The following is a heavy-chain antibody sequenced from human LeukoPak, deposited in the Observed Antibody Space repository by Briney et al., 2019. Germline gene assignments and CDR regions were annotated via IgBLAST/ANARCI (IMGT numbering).Heavy chain of an antibody. CDR2: VYYTRAT. J-gene: IGHJ6*02. Sequence: PSETLALTCTVSGGSILNYYWSWVRQPPGKGLEWIGYVYYTRATNYHPSLKSRVTISVDRSTNHFSLRLSSVTAADTAVYYCARASRPHYYYGMDVWGQGTTVIVSS. V-gene: IGHV4-59*01. CDR1: GGSILNYY. D-gene: IGHD2-2*01. CDR3: ARASRPHYYYGMDV.